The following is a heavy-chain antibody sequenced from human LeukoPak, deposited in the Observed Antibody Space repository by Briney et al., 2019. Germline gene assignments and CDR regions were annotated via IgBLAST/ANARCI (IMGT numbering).Heavy chain of an antibody. Sequence: GGSLRLSCAASGFTFSSYGMHWVRQAPGKGLEWVAFIRYDGSNKYYADSVKGRFTISGDNSKNTLYLQMNSLRADDTAVYYCAHGTMYQLDSWGQGTLVTVSS. D-gene: IGHD2-2*01. CDR1: GFTFSSYG. J-gene: IGHJ4*02. CDR3: AHGTMYQLDS. CDR2: IRYDGSNK. V-gene: IGHV3-30*02.